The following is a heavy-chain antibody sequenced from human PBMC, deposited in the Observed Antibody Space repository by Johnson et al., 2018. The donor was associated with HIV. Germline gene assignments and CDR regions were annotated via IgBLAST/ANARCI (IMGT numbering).Heavy chain of an antibody. V-gene: IGHV3-15*01. CDR1: GFTFSNAW. CDR3: TTGRPSSAAFDI. CDR2: IKSKTDGGTT. Sequence: VQLVESGGGLVKPGGSLRLSCAASGFTFSNAWMNWVRQAPGKGLEWVGRIKSKTDGGTTDYAAPVKGRFTISRDDSKNTLYLQMNSLKTEDSAVYYCTTGRPSSAAFDIWGQGTMVTVSS. J-gene: IGHJ3*02.